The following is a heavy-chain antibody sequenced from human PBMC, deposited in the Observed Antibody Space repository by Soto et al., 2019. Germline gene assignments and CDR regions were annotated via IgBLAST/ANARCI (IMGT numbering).Heavy chain of an antibody. J-gene: IGHJ6*03. CDR2: ISYDGSNK. Sequence: GGSLRLSCAASGFTFSSYGMHWVRQAPGKGLEWVAVISYDGSNKYYADSVKGRFTISRDNSKNTLYLQMNSLRAEDTAVYYCAKDHRYNWNYALVGLNYYYYMDVWGKGTTVTVSS. D-gene: IGHD1-7*01. V-gene: IGHV3-30*18. CDR1: GFTFSSYG. CDR3: AKDHRYNWNYALVGLNYYYYMDV.